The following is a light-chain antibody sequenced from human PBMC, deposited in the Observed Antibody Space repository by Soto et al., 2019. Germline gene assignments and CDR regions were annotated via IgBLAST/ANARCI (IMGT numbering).Light chain of an antibody. CDR1: SSDVGGYRY. CDR2: EVT. V-gene: IGLV2-14*01. J-gene: IGLJ2*01. Sequence: QSALTQPASVSGSPGQSITISCTGSSSDVGGYRYVSWYQHHPGKAPKLMIYEVTYRPSGVSNRFSGSKSGNTASLTISGLQAEDEADYYSSSYTSSSTLNVIFGGGTKLTVL. CDR3: SSYTSSSTLNVI.